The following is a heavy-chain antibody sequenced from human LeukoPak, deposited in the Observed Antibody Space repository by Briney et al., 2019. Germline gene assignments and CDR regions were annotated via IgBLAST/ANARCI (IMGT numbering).Heavy chain of an antibody. J-gene: IGHJ6*02. CDR1: GFTFSSYG. D-gene: IGHD4-17*01. Sequence: TGRSLRLSCAASGFTFSSYGMHWVRQAPGKGLEWVAVIWYDGSNKYYADSVKGRFTISRDNSKNTLYLQMNSLRAEDTAVYYCARDRTPYGDYFLGRYYGMDVWGQGTTVTVSS. CDR2: IWYDGSNK. CDR3: ARDRTPYGDYFLGRYYGMDV. V-gene: IGHV3-33*08.